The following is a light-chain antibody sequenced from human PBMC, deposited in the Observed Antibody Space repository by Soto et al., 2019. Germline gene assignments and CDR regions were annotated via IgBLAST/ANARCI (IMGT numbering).Light chain of an antibody. Sequence: DIVLTQSPGTLSLSPGERATLSCRASQGVSSSYLAWYQQKPGQAPRLLIHDASTRATGIPDRFSGSGSGTDFTLTISILEPEDFAVYYCQYYGSAGTFGQGTKVE. CDR2: DAS. CDR3: QYYGSAGT. V-gene: IGKV3-20*01. CDR1: QGVSSSY. J-gene: IGKJ1*01.